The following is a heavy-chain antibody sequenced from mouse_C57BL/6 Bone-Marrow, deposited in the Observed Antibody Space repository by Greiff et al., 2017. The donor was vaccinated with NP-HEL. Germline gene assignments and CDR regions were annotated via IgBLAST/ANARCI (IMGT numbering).Heavy chain of an antibody. J-gene: IGHJ1*03. V-gene: IGHV1-26*01. CDR1: GYTFTDYY. CDR2: INPNNGGT. CDR3: ARLYYGSSYGYFDV. Sequence: VQLQQSGPELVKPGASVKISCKASGYTFTDYYMNWVKQSHGKSLEWIGDINPNNGGTSYNQKFKGKATLTVDKSSSTAYMELRSLTSEDSAVYYCARLYYGSSYGYFDVWGTGTTVTVSS. D-gene: IGHD1-1*01.